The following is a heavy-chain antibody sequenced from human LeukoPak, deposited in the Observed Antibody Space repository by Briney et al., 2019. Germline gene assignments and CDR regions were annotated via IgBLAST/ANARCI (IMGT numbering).Heavy chain of an antibody. CDR2: IYYSGST. CDR1: GGSISSYY. D-gene: IGHD3-22*01. V-gene: IGHV4-59*08. CDR3: ARLWDSSGYLSR. Sequence: SETLSLTCTVSGGSISSYYWSWIRQPPGKGLEWIGYIYYSGSTNYNPSLKSRVTISVDTSKNQFSLKLSSVTAADTAVYYCARLWDSSGYLSRWGQGTLVTASS. J-gene: IGHJ4*02.